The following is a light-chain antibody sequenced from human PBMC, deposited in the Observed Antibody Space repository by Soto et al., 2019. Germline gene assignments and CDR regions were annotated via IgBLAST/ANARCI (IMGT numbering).Light chain of an antibody. V-gene: IGLV1-47*01. CDR1: SSNIGSNY. J-gene: IGLJ1*01. Sequence: QSVLTQPPSASGTPGQRVTISCSGTSSNIGSNYVFWYQHLPGMAPKLLIYKNNQRPSGVPDRFSASKSGTSASLAISGLRTEDEADYHCAAWDDTLTGLYVFGTGTKVTVL. CDR3: AAWDDTLTGLYV. CDR2: KNN.